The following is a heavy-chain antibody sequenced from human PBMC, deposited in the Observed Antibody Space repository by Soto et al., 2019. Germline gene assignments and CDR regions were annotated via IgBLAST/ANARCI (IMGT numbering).Heavy chain of an antibody. Sequence: LSLTCSLSGGAIGGYYWSWIRQPPGKALEWIGYVSYSGSTDYHPSLKSRVSISIDTSKNQFSLKMISVTAADTAVYYCARHGSDRGWFFFDPWDQGALLTVFS. J-gene: IGHJ5*02. CDR3: ARHGSDRGWFFFDP. D-gene: IGHD6-19*01. CDR2: VSYSGST. V-gene: IGHV4-59*08. CDR1: GGAIGGYY.